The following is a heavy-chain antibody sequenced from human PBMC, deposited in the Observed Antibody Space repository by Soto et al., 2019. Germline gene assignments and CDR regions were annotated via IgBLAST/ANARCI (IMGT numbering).Heavy chain of an antibody. J-gene: IGHJ4*02. CDR1: GFTFSSYG. CDR3: AREATQGLVGLKYYFDY. V-gene: IGHV3-33*01. CDR2: IWYDGSNK. D-gene: IGHD6-19*01. Sequence: PGGSLRLSCAASGFTFSSYGMHWVRQAPGKGLEWVAVIWYDGSNKYYADSVKGRFTISRDNSKNTLYLQMNSLRAEDTAVYYCAREATQGLVGLKYYFDYWGQGTQVTVSS.